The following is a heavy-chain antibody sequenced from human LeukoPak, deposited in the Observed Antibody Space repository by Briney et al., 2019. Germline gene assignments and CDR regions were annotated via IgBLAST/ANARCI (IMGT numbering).Heavy chain of an antibody. Sequence: SETLSLTCTVSGGSISSSSYYWGWIRQPPGKGLEWIGSIYYSGSTYYNPSLKSRVTISVDTSKNQFSLKLSSVTAAGTAVYYCARKRAPYYDILTGPNNNWFDPWGQGTLVTVSS. CDR3: ARKRAPYYDILTGPNNNWFDP. J-gene: IGHJ5*02. D-gene: IGHD3-9*01. V-gene: IGHV4-39*01. CDR1: GGSISSSSYY. CDR2: IYYSGST.